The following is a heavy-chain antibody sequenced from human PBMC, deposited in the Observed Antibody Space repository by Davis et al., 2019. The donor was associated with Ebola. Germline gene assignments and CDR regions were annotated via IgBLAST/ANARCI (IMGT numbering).Heavy chain of an antibody. J-gene: IGHJ4*02. V-gene: IGHV4-61*01. CDR1: GGSVSSGSYY. Sequence: SETLSLTCTVSGGSVSSGSYYWSCIPQPPGKGLEWIVYIHYSESTNYNPSLKSRVTISVDTSKNQFSLKLSSVTAADTAVYNCASFDFWSGWEGYWGQGTLVTVSS. CDR2: IHYSEST. CDR3: ASFDFWSGWEGY. D-gene: IGHD3-3*01.